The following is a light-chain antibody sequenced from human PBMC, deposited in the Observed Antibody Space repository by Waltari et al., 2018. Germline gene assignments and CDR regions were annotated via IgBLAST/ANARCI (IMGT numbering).Light chain of an antibody. CDR2: WAS. Sequence: DIVMTQSPHSLAVSVGERATITCKSSQSLLYSSNNKNYLAWYQQKPGQPPKLLIYWASTREFGVPDRCSGSGSGTAFSLTISSMQAEDVAVYYCQQYYSTSPLTFGGGTKVEIK. J-gene: IGKJ4*01. CDR1: QSLLYSSNNKNY. V-gene: IGKV4-1*01. CDR3: QQYYSTSPLT.